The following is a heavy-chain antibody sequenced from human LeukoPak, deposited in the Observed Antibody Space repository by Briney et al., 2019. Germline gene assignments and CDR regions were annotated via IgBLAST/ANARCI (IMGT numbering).Heavy chain of an antibody. V-gene: IGHV1-46*01. J-gene: IGHJ4*02. CDR3: AREGPETYNFDF. CDR1: GYTFTNYY. D-gene: IGHD1-14*01. Sequence: ASVRVSCKTSGYTFTNYYMHWVRQAPGQGPEWMGITRPSSGRTSYPQKFQGRDTMTWDMSTSTFYMELSSLTSDDTAVYYCAREGPETYNFDFWGQGTLVTVSS. CDR2: TRPSSGRT.